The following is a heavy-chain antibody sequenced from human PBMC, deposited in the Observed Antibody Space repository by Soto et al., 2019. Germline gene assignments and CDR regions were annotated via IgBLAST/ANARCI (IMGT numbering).Heavy chain of an antibody. V-gene: IGHV3-30-3*01. Sequence: QVQLVESGGGVVQPGRSLRLSCAPSGFTFSNYAMHWVRQAPGKGLEWVAVISYDGSNKYYADSVKGRFTISRDNSKNTRYLQMNSLRAEDTAVYYCARDKRDLLFLEWSYYFDYWGQGTLVTVSS. J-gene: IGHJ4*02. CDR1: GFTFSNYA. CDR3: ARDKRDLLFLEWSYYFDY. D-gene: IGHD3-3*01. CDR2: ISYDGSNK.